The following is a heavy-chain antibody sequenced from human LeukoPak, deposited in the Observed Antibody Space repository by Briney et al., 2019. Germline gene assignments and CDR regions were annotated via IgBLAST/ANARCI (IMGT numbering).Heavy chain of an antibody. Sequence: ASVKVSCKASGYTFTSYYMNWVRQAPGQGLEWMGRINPNTGGTNYAQNFQGSVTMTRDTSITTVYMELSRLRSGDTAVYYCARVGDGLNDGFDIWGQGTMVTVSS. V-gene: IGHV1-2*06. CDR2: INPNTGGT. J-gene: IGHJ3*02. CDR1: GYTFTSYY. CDR3: ARVGDGLNDGFDI. D-gene: IGHD5-24*01.